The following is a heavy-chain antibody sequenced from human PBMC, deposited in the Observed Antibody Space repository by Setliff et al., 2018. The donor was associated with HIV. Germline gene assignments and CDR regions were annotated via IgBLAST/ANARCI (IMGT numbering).Heavy chain of an antibody. J-gene: IGHJ4*02. V-gene: IGHV4-39*01. D-gene: IGHD6-13*01. CDR3: ARQNRIAAAGTEIDY. Sequence: TSETLSLTCTVSGGSISNSRYYWSWIRQPPGKGLEWIGSIYYSGSTYYNPSLKSRVTISVDTSKNQFSLKLSSVTAADTAVYNCARQNRIAAAGTEIDYWGQGTLVTVSS. CDR2: IYYSGST. CDR1: GGSISNSRYY.